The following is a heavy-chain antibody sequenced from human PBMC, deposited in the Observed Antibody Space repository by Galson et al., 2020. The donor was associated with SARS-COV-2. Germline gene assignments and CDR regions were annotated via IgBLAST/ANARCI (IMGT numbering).Heavy chain of an antibody. Sequence: GGSLRLSCAVSGFTVSSNYMSWVRQAPEKGLEWVSVIYSDGSTSYADSVKGRFTISRDNSKNTLYLQMNSLRAEDTAVYYCARRTSSSGPAFDIWGKGTTVTVSS. CDR1: GFTVSSNY. CDR3: ARRTSSSGPAFDI. D-gene: IGHD6-13*01. J-gene: IGHJ6*04. CDR2: IYSDGST. V-gene: IGHV3-53*01.